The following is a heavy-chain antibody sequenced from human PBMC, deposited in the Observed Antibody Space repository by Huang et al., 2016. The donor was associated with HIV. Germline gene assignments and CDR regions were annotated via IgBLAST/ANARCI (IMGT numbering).Heavy chain of an antibody. CDR3: ATEVITLHGTFDI. D-gene: IGHD1-1*01. J-gene: IGHJ3*02. CDR2: FDPEECET. V-gene: IGHV1-24*01. Sequence: QVQLVQSGAEVKKPGASVKVSCKVSGHTLSELSMHWVRQAPGKGIEWKGGFDPEECETIYAQKFQGRVTMTEDTSTDTAYMEVSSLRSEDTAVYYCATEVITLHGTFDIWGQGTMVTVSS. CDR1: GHTLSELS.